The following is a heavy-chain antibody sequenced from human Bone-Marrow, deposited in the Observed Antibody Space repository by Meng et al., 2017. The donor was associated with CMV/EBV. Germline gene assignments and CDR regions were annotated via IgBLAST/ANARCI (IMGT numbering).Heavy chain of an antibody. CDR1: GYTFTGYY. J-gene: IGHJ4*02. Sequence: SVKVSCKASGYTFTGYYMHWVRQAPGQGLEWMGWINPNSGGTNYAQKFQGRVTMTRDTPISTAYMELSRLRSDDTAVYYCARVIRGYERVDYWGQGTLVTVSS. CDR3: ARVIRGYERVDY. V-gene: IGHV1-2*02. CDR2: INPNSGGT. D-gene: IGHD5-12*01.